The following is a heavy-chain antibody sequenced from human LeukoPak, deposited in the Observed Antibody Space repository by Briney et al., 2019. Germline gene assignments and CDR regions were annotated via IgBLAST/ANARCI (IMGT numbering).Heavy chain of an antibody. J-gene: IGHJ5*02. D-gene: IGHD2/OR15-2a*01. CDR1: GYTFTSYA. V-gene: IGHV1-3*01. CDR3: ARDPGRINWFDP. Sequence: ASVKVSCKASGYTFTSYAMHWVRRAPGQRLEWMGWINAGNGNTKYSQRFQGRVTITRDTSASTAYMELSSLRSEDTAVYYCARDPGRINWFDPWGQGTLVTVSS. CDR2: INAGNGNT.